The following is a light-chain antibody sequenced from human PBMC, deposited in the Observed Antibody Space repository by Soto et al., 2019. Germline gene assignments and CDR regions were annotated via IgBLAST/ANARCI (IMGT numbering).Light chain of an antibody. V-gene: IGKV1-39*01. Sequence: DIPMTQSPSSLSASVGDRVTITCRASQSISSYFNWYQQKPGKAPKLLIYAASSLQSGVPSRFSGSGSGTDFTLTISSRQPEDFATYYCQQSYSTPYTFGKGTKLEIK. CDR3: QQSYSTPYT. CDR1: QSISSY. CDR2: AAS. J-gene: IGKJ2*01.